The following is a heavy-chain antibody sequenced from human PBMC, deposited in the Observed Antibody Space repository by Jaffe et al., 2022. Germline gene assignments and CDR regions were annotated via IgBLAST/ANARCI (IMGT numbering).Heavy chain of an antibody. Sequence: EVQLVESGGGVVRPGGSLRLSCAASGFIFDDYGMSWVRQAPGKGLEWVSSINWNGGSTAYADSVKGRFTISRDNAKNSLYLQMDSLRAEDTALYHCARRTSSSSDPYYFNYWGQGTLVTVSS. CDR2: INWNGGST. CDR3: ARRTSSSSDPYYFNY. CDR1: GFIFDDYG. V-gene: IGHV3-20*01. D-gene: IGHD6-6*01. J-gene: IGHJ4*02.